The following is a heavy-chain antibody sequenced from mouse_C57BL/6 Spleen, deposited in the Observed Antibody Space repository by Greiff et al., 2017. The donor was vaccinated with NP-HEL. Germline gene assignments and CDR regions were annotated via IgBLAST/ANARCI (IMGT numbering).Heavy chain of an antibody. J-gene: IGHJ3*01. CDR2: ISDGGSYT. Sequence: EVQRVESGGGLVKPGGSLKLSCAASGFTFSSYAMSWVRQTPEKRLEWVATISDGGSYTYYPDNVKGRFPISRDNDKNNLYRKKSHLKSEDTAMYYCARDETFYYGSRGAWFAYWGQGTLVTVSA. CDR3: ARDETFYYGSRGAWFAY. CDR1: GFTFSSYA. V-gene: IGHV5-4*01. D-gene: IGHD1-1*01.